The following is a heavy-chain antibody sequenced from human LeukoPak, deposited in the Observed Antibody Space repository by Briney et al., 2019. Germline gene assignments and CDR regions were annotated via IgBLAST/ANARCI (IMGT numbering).Heavy chain of an antibody. CDR3: ARGGYCGGDCYENDAFDI. Sequence: SETLSLTCAVYGGSFSAYYWSWIRQPPGKGLEWIGEINHSGSTNYNPSLKSRVTISLDTSKNQFSLKLSSVTAADTAVYYCARGGYCGGDCYENDAFDIWGQGTMVTVSS. CDR1: GGSFSAYY. D-gene: IGHD2-21*02. V-gene: IGHV4-34*01. CDR2: INHSGST. J-gene: IGHJ3*02.